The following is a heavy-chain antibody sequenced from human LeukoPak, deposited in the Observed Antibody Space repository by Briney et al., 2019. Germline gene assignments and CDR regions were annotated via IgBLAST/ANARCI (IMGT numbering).Heavy chain of an antibody. CDR3: ARGRWFGELFYRPGDSYFDY. V-gene: IGHV4-34*01. J-gene: IGHJ4*02. D-gene: IGHD3-10*01. CDR2: INHSGST. CDR1: GGSLSGYY. Sequence: SETLSLTCAVYGGSLSGYYWSWIRQPPGKGLEWIGEINHSGSTNYNPSLKSRVTISVDTSKNQFSLKLSSVTAADTAVYYCARGRWFGELFYRPGDSYFDYWGQGTLVTVSS.